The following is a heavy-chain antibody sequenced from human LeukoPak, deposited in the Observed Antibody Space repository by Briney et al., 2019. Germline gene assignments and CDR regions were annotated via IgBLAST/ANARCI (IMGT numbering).Heavy chain of an antibody. V-gene: IGHV3-23*01. D-gene: IGHD2-2*01. J-gene: IGHJ3*02. CDR2: ISGSGGST. Sequence: GGSLRLSCAASGFTFSSYAMSWVRQAPGKGLEWVSAISGSGGSTYYADSVKGRFAVSRDNSKKTLYLQLNSLRAEDAAVYYCTRDQRKYCSRTTCFVFDIWGQGTVVSVSS. CDR3: TRDQRKYCSRTTCFVFDI. CDR1: GFTFSSYA.